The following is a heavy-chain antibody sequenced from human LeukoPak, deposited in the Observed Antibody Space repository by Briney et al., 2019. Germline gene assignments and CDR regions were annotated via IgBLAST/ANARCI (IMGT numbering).Heavy chain of an antibody. V-gene: IGHV1-69*05. CDR1: GGTFSSYA. D-gene: IGHD1-7*01. CDR3: ARSWGDWNYGYFDY. CDR2: IIPIFGTA. Sequence: ASVKVSCKASGGTFSSYAISWVRQAPGQGLEWMGRIIPIFGTANYAQKFQGRVTITTDESTSTAYMELGSLRSEDTAVYYCARSWGDWNYGYFDYWGQGTLVTVSS. J-gene: IGHJ4*02.